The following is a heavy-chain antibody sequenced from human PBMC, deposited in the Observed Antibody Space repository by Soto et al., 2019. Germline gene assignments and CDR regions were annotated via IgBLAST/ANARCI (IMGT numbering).Heavy chain of an antibody. CDR2: IYSAGNT. CDR3: ARDFVVGGPTINYYYGMDV. Sequence: LRLSCAASGFTVSSNYMSWVRQAPGKGLEWISIIYSAGNTYYADSMKGRFTISRDNSKNTLYLQMNSLGAEDTAVYYCARDFVVGGPTINYYYGMDVWGQGTTVTVSS. J-gene: IGHJ6*02. D-gene: IGHD1-26*01. V-gene: IGHV3-66*01. CDR1: GFTVSSNY.